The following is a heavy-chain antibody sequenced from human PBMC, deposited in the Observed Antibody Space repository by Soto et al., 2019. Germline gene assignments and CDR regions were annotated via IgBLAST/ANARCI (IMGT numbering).Heavy chain of an antibody. CDR1: GYSFTSYW. J-gene: IGHJ6*02. CDR2: IDPSDSYT. V-gene: IGHV5-10-1*01. D-gene: IGHD2-8*01. Sequence: GESLKISCKGSGYSFTSYWISWVGEMPGKGLEWMGRIDPSDSYTNYSPSFQGHVTISADKSISTAYLRWSSLKASDTAMYYCARLRVYCTNGVCYGMDVWGQGTTVTVSS. CDR3: ARLRVYCTNGVCYGMDV.